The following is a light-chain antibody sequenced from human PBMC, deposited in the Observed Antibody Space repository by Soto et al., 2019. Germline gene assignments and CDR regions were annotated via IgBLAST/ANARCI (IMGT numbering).Light chain of an antibody. J-gene: IGLJ3*02. V-gene: IGLV1-44*01. CDR3: AAWDDSLNGPV. CDR2: ANN. Sequence: QSVLIQSPSASGTPGQRVTISCYGSRSNIGSNTVNWYHQVPGTAPRLLIYANNQRPSGVPDRFSGSKSGTSASLAISGLQSEDEADYYCAAWDDSLNGPVFGGGPKVTVL. CDR1: RSNIGSNT.